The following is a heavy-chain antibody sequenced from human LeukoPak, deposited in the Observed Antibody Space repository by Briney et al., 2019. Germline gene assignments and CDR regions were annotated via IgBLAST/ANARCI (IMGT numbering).Heavy chain of an antibody. CDR3: ASEEKYYYDSSGYYYSWDY. D-gene: IGHD3-22*01. CDR1: GGFFISSSYY. J-gene: IGHJ4*02. CDR2: IYYSDST. Sequence: PSETLSLTCTVSGGFFISSSYYWGWIRQPPGKGLEWIGSIYYSDSTYYNPSLKSRVTISVDTSKNQFSLKLSSVTAADTAVYYCASEEKYYYDSSGYYYSWDYWGQGTLVTVSS. V-gene: IGHV4-39*01.